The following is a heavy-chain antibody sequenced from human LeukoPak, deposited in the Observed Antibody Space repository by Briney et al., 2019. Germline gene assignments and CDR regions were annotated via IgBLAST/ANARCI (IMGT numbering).Heavy chain of an antibody. V-gene: IGHV1-18*01. Sequence: ASVKVSCKASGYTFTSYGISWVRQAPGQGLEWMGWISAYNGNTNYAQKLQGRVTMTTDTSTSTAYMELRSLRSDDTAVYYCATGGYYYDSGSPRYSYYGMDVWGQGTTVTVSS. D-gene: IGHD3-10*01. CDR3: ATGGYYYDSGSPRYSYYGMDV. CDR1: GYTFTSYG. J-gene: IGHJ6*02. CDR2: ISAYNGNT.